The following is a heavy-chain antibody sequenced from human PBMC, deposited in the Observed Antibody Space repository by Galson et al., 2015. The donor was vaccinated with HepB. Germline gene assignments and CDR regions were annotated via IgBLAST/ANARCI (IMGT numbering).Heavy chain of an antibody. D-gene: IGHD3-10*01. CDR3: ARDRDFGGSGSIFDY. Sequence: SVKVSCKASGYTFTSYYMHWVRQAPGQGLEWMGIINPSGGSTSYAQKLQGRVTMTRDTSTSTVYMELSSLRSEDTAVYYCARDRDFGGSGSIFDYWGQGTLVTVSS. CDR1: GYTFTSYY. J-gene: IGHJ4*02. CDR2: INPSGGST. V-gene: IGHV1-46*04.